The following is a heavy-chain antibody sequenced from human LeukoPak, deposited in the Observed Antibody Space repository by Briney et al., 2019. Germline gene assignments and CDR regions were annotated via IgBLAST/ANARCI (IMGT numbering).Heavy chain of an antibody. V-gene: IGHV3-23*01. J-gene: IGHJ4*02. CDR2: ISGSGGTT. D-gene: IGHD6-13*01. CDR3: ATVLAPRPLVSPCEY. CDR1: GFTFSSYA. Sequence: GGSLRLSCAASGFTFSSYAMSWVRQAPGKGLEWVSAISGSGGTTYYADSVTGRFTISRDHSKNTLSLPMTRLSAEDTAVYYCATVLAPRPLVSPCEYWGQGTLVTVSS.